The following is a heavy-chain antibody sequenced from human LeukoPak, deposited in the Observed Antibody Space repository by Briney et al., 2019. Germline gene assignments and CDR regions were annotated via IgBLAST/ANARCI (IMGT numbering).Heavy chain of an antibody. CDR2: ISSSDSTI. J-gene: IGHJ6*03. CDR3: AKDQKRGYSYGYLFYYYYMDV. Sequence: PGGSLRLSCAASGFTFSSYSMNWVRQAPGKGLEWVSYISSSDSTIYYAESVKGRFTISRDNAKNSLYLQMNSLRAEDTAVYYCAKDQKRGYSYGYLFYYYYMDVWGKGTTVTISS. D-gene: IGHD5-18*01. V-gene: IGHV3-48*01. CDR1: GFTFSSYS.